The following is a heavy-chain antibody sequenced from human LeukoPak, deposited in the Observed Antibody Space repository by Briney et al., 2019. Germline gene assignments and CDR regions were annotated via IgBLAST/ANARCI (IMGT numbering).Heavy chain of an antibody. CDR3: ARRNAFDF. J-gene: IGHJ3*01. CDR1: GGSINSYY. V-gene: IGHV4-59*01. Sequence: SETLSLTCTVPGGSINSYYWNWVRQPPGRGLAWIGFVSDSGSTSYNPSLKSRVTISVNTSKNQFSLKLSPVTAADTAVYYCARRNAFDFWGQGTMVTVSS. CDR2: VSDSGST.